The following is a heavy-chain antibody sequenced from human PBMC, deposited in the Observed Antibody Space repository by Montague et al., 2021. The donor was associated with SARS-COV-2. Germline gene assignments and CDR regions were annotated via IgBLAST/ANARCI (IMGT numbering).Heavy chain of an antibody. V-gene: IGHV4-61*01. CDR3: ARVYYDISAMDV. Sequence: SETLSLTCTVFGGSVSSDSYYWSWIRQPPGKGLEWIGYFYYSGSTNYNPSLKSRVTISVDTSKNQFSLKLTSVTAADTAVYFCARVYYDISAMDVWGQGTMVTVSS. J-gene: IGHJ6*02. CDR1: GGSVSSDSYY. D-gene: IGHD3-9*01. CDR2: FYYSGST.